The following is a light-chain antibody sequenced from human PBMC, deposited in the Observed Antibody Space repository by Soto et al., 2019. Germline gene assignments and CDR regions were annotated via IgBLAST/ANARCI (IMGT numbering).Light chain of an antibody. J-gene: IGKJ4*01. V-gene: IGKV1-12*01. CDR3: QQANSFPLT. CDR2: AAS. Sequence: DIQMPESPSSLSASVGGRVTITCQASQDIYKHLNWYQQKPGKAPKVLIYAASSLQSGVPSRFSGSDSGTAFTLTISSLQPEDFANHSSQQANSFPLTLVGETKVDMK. CDR1: QDIYKH.